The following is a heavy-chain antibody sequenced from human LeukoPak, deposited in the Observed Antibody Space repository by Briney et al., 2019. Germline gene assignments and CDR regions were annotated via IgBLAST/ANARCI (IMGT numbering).Heavy chain of an antibody. V-gene: IGHV3-30*02. J-gene: IGHJ4*02. CDR1: GFTFSSYG. Sequence: GGSLRLSCAASGFTFSSYGMHWVRQAPGKGLEWVAFIRYDGSNKYYADSVKGRFTITRNNAKNSLYLQMNSLRAEDTAVYYCARWSLGDYWGQGTLVTVSS. CDR3: ARWSLGDY. CDR2: IRYDGSNK. D-gene: IGHD1-26*01.